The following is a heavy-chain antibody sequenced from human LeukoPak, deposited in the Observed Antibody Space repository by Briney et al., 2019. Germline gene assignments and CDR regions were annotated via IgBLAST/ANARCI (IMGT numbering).Heavy chain of an antibody. V-gene: IGHV3-53*01. Sequence: PGESLRLSCAVSGFIVSSDYMSWVRQAPGKGLEWVSTIYSGGSTYYADSVKGRFTISKDNAKNTMYLQINSLRADDTAVYYCARLGARQMLEYWGQGTLVTVSS. CDR3: ARLGARQMLEY. J-gene: IGHJ4*02. CDR1: GFIVSSDY. D-gene: IGHD4-17*01. CDR2: IYSGGST.